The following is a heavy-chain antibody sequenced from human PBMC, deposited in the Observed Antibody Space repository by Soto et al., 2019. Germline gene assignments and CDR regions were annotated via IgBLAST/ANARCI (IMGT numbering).Heavy chain of an antibody. Sequence: SETLSLTCTVSGGSISSYYWSWIRQPPGKGLEWIGYIYYSGSTYYNPSLKSRVTISVDTSKNQFSLKLSSVTAEDTAVYYCAREPFTWGQGTLVTVS. CDR2: IYYSGST. J-gene: IGHJ5*02. V-gene: IGHV4-59*06. CDR3: AREPFT. CDR1: GGSISSYY.